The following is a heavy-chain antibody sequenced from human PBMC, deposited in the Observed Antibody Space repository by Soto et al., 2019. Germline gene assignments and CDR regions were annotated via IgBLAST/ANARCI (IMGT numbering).Heavy chain of an antibody. CDR3: AKDEGRDSYGPGGV. J-gene: IGHJ6*02. CDR1: GFTFDDYT. Sequence: GGSLRLSCAASGFTFDDYTMHWVRQAPGKGLEWVSLISWDGGSTYYADSVKGRFTISRDNSKNSLYLQMNSLRTEDTALYYCAKDEGRDSYGPGGVWGQGTTVTVSS. V-gene: IGHV3-43*01. D-gene: IGHD5-18*01. CDR2: ISWDGGST.